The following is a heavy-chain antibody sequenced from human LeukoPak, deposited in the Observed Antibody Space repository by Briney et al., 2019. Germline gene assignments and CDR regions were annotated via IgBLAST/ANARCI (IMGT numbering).Heavy chain of an antibody. V-gene: IGHV3-73*01. CDR2: IRSKANSYAT. Sequence: PGGSLKLSCAASGFTFSGSAMHWVRQASGKGLEWVGRIRSKANSYATAYAASVKGRFTISRDDSKNTAYLQMNSLKTEDTAVYYCIGGTYSYGYVDYWGQGTLVTASS. CDR3: IGGTYSYGYVDY. CDR1: GFTFSGSA. D-gene: IGHD5-18*01. J-gene: IGHJ4*02.